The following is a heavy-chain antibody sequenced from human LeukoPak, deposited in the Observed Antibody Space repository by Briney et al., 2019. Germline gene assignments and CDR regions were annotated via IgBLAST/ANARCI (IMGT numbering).Heavy chain of an antibody. CDR2: INHSGST. V-gene: IGHV4-34*01. CDR1: GGSFSDHY. D-gene: IGHD6-6*01. J-gene: IGHJ4*02. Sequence: SETLSLTCAVYGGSFSDHYGSWIRQPPGEGRGCMGDINHSGSTDYTPSLKSRDPMTVDTAKTQFSLKLSSVTAADTAVYYCAKPPPALVQGGYYFDNWGQGTLVTVSS. CDR3: AKPPPALVQGGYYFDN.